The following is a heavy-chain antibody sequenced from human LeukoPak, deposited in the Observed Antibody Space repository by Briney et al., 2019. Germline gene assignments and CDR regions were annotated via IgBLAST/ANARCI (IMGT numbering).Heavy chain of an antibody. D-gene: IGHD1-26*01. CDR3: AKYGPQDSGSSHFDY. Sequence: GGSLRLSCAASGFTFSSYAMSWVRQAPGKGLEWVSAIRDSGSSTHYADSVKGRLTTSRDNSKNTLFLQMNSLRAEDTAIYYCAKYGPQDSGSSHFDYWGQGALVTVSS. CDR1: GFTFSSYA. CDR2: IRDSGSST. J-gene: IGHJ4*02. V-gene: IGHV3-23*01.